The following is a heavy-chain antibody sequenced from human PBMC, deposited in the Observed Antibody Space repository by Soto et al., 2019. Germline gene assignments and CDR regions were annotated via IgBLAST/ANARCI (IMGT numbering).Heavy chain of an antibody. J-gene: IGHJ4*02. CDR2: TYYRSRWYN. Sequence: PSQTLSLTCAISGDSVSGNSAAWNWIRQSPSRGLEWLGRTYYRSRWYNDYAVSVKSRVTVTPDTSKNQFSLHLNSVTPEDTAVYYWAREFPYYVSSDSYLDYWGQGARVNVSS. CDR1: GDSVSGNSAA. CDR3: AREFPYYVSSDSYLDY. V-gene: IGHV6-1*01. D-gene: IGHD3-16*01.